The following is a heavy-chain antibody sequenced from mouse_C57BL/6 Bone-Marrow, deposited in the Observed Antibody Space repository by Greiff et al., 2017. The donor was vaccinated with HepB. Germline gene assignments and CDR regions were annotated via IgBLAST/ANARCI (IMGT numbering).Heavy chain of an antibody. J-gene: IGHJ3*01. D-gene: IGHD2-3*01. CDR1: GFTFHTYA. CDR2: IRSKSSNYAT. V-gene: IGHV10-3*01. CDR3: VGDGYYRGFAY. Sequence: EVHLVESGGGLVQPKGSLKLSCAATGFTFHTYALHRVRQAPGKGLEWVARIRSKSSNYATYYADSVKDRFTISRDDSQSMLYLQMNNLKTEDTAMYYCVGDGYYRGFAYWCQGALVTVTA.